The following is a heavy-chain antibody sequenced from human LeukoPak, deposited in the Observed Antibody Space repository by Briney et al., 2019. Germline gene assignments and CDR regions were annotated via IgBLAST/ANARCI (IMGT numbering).Heavy chain of an antibody. J-gene: IGHJ4*02. D-gene: IGHD6-13*01. Sequence: GGSLRLSCAASGFTFSNYGMHCVRQAPGKGLEWVAGISEDGINKYYADSVKARFTISRDNSNNTLFLQMNNLRADDTAVYYCAKDRETTASGTFDYWGQGALVTVSS. CDR1: GFTFSNYG. V-gene: IGHV3-30*18. CDR2: ISEDGINK. CDR3: AKDRETTASGTFDY.